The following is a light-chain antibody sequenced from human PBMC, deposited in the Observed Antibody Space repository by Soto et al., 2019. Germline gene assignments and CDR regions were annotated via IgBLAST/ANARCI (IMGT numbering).Light chain of an antibody. J-gene: IGLJ3*02. CDR2: SSN. Sequence: QSVLTQEPSASGTTGQRVTISCSGSRSNIGSDLVYWYQHLPGAAPRLLIHSSNQRPSGVPDRFSASKSGTSASLAISGLRPEDEGDYYCAAWDDIVKSWLFGGGTKVTVL. CDR1: RSNIGSDL. CDR3: AAWDDIVKSWL. V-gene: IGLV1-47*02.